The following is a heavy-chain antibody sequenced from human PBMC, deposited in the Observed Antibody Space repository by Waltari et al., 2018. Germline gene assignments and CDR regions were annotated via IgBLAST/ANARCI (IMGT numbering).Heavy chain of an antibody. CDR3: AREDTAMNY. V-gene: IGHV4-59*01. J-gene: IGHJ4*02. Sequence: QVQLQESGPGLVKPSETLSLTCPVPGGSISSYYWSWIRQPPGKGLEWIGYINYSGSTNYNPSLKSRVTISVDTSKNQFSLKLSSVTAADTAVYYCAREDTAMNYWGQGTLVTVSS. CDR1: GGSISSYY. CDR2: INYSGST. D-gene: IGHD5-18*01.